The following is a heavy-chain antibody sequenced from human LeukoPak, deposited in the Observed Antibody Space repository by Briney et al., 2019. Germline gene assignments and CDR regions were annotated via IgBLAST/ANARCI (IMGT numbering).Heavy chain of an antibody. CDR1: GYTFTGYY. Sequence: SVKVSCKTSGYTFTGYYMHWVRQAPGQGLEWMGRIIPILGIANYAQKFQGRVTITADKSTSTAYMELSSLRSEDTAVYYCAKGIVGATPPHFDYWGQGTLVTVSS. J-gene: IGHJ4*02. V-gene: IGHV1-69*04. CDR3: AKGIVGATPPHFDY. D-gene: IGHD1-26*01. CDR2: IIPILGIA.